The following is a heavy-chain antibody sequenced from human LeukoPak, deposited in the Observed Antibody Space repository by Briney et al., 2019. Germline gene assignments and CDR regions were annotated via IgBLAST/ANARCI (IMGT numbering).Heavy chain of an antibody. CDR1: GYSFTSYG. CDR3: ATTPGKLWFGELSR. Sequence: ASVKVSCKASGYSFTSYGISWVRQAPGQGLEWMGGIIPMFGTPNYAQKFQGRVTITADESTSTAYMELSSLRSEDTAVYYCATTPGKLWFGELSRWGQGALVTVSS. D-gene: IGHD3-10*01. V-gene: IGHV1-69*13. CDR2: IIPMFGTP. J-gene: IGHJ4*02.